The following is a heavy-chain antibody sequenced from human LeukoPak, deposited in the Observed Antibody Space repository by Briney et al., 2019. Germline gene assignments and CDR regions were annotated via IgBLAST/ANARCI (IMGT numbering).Heavy chain of an antibody. D-gene: IGHD1-26*01. CDR1: GFTFSNYA. Sequence: GGSLRLSCAASGFTFSNYAMTWVRQAPGKGLEWVSSITDRGGDTYYADSVKGRFTISRDNSKNTLYLQMNSLRAEDTAVYYCAKGKRGNYDYWRQGTLVTVSS. CDR3: AKGKRGNYDY. CDR2: ITDRGGDT. V-gene: IGHV3-23*01. J-gene: IGHJ4*02.